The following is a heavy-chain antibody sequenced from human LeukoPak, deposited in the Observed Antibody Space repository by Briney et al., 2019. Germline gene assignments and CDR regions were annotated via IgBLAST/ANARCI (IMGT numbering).Heavy chain of an antibody. V-gene: IGHV1-8*01. J-gene: IGHJ4*02. D-gene: IGHD3-3*01. Sequence: GASVKVSCKASGYTFTSYDINWVRQATGQGLEWMGWMNPSSGNTGYAQKFQGGVTMTRNTSISTAYMELSSLRSEDTAVYYCAILREYYDFWSGYPYFDYWGQGTLVTVSS. CDR2: MNPSSGNT. CDR3: AILREYYDFWSGYPYFDY. CDR1: GYTFTSYD.